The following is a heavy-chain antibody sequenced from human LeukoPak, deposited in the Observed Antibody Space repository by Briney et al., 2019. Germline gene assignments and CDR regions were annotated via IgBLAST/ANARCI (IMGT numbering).Heavy chain of an antibody. D-gene: IGHD4-17*01. J-gene: IGHJ4*02. Sequence: EASVKVSCKASGGTFSSYAISWVRQSPGQGLEWMGRIIPILGIANYAQKFQGRVTITADKSTSTDYMELSSLRSEDTAVYYCATAVHYGDYEHDYWGQGTLVTVSS. V-gene: IGHV1-69*04. CDR2: IIPILGIA. CDR3: ATAVHYGDYEHDY. CDR1: GGTFSSYA.